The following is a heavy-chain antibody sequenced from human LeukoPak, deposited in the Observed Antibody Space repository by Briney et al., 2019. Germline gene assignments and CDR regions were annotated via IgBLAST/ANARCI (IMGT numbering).Heavy chain of an antibody. Sequence: GGSLRLSCAASGFNFSSYEMNWVRQAPGKGLEWISYITSSGNITYYADSVKGRFTISRDNAKNTLYLQMNSLRAEDTAVYYCARGEQWELSPFDYWGQGTLVTVSS. V-gene: IGHV3-48*03. CDR3: ARGEQWELSPFDY. CDR1: GFNFSSYE. J-gene: IGHJ4*02. D-gene: IGHD1-26*01. CDR2: ITSSGNIT.